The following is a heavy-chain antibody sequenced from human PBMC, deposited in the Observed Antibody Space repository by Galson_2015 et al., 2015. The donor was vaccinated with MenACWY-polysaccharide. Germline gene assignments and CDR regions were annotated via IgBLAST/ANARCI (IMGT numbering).Heavy chain of an antibody. V-gene: IGHV3-23*01. CDR2: INNRGDRT. J-gene: IGHJ3*02. D-gene: IGHD3-3*01. Sequence: SLRLSCAASGLTFSTYAMSWVRQAPGKGLDWVATINNRGDRTYYADSVQGSFTIYRDDSRKTVSLQMSSLRAGDTALYYCVKDRGAVFGDIWGQGTMVTVSS. CDR3: VKDRGAVFGDI. CDR1: GLTFSTYA.